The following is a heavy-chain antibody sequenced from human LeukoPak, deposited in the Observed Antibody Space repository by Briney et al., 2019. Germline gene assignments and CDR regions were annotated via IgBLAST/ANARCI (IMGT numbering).Heavy chain of an antibody. V-gene: IGHV4-59*01. CDR3: AREIWFGEYVNWFDP. Sequence: SETLSLTCTVSGGSISSYYWSWIRQPPGKGLEWIGYIYYSGSTNYNPSLKSRVTISVDTSKNQFSLKLSSVTAADTAVYYCAREIWFGEYVNWFDPWGQGTPVTVSS. D-gene: IGHD3-10*01. CDR2: IYYSGST. J-gene: IGHJ5*02. CDR1: GGSISSYY.